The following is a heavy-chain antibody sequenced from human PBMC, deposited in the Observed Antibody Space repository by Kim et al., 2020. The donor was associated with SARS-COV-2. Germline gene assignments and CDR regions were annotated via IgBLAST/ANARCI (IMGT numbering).Heavy chain of an antibody. Sequence: GGSLRLSCAASGFSFSAYPMNWVRQAPGKGLEWVSSITDNGVYTYYAASVKGRFTISRDNSRNSLFLQMNSLRAEDTAVYYCTRETTLIYFDYWGQGIPVTVSS. CDR2: ITDNGVYT. J-gene: IGHJ4*02. CDR3: TRETTLIYFDY. D-gene: IGHD4-17*01. CDR1: GFSFSAYP. V-gene: IGHV3-21*01.